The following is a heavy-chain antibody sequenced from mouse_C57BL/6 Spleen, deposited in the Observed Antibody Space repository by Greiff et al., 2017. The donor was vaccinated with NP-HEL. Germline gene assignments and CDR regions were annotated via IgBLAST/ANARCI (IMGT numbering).Heavy chain of an antibody. J-gene: IGHJ4*01. CDR1: GFTFSSYA. V-gene: IGHV5-9-1*02. Sequence: EVQRVESGEGLVKPGGSLKLSCAASGFTFSSYAMSWVRQTPEKRLEGVAYISSVGDYIYYADTVRVLFTISRDNARNTLYLQMSSLKSEDTAMYYWTRGVTGTNYSAMDYWNQGNSVTVAS. CDR2: ISSVGDYI. D-gene: IGHD4-1*01. CDR3: TRGVTGTNYSAMDY.